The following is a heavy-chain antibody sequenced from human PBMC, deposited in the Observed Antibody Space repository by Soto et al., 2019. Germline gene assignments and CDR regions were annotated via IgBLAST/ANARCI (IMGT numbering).Heavy chain of an antibody. CDR2: IYYSGST. V-gene: IGHV4-59*01. J-gene: IGHJ6*02. CDR1: GGSISSYY. D-gene: IGHD6-6*01. Sequence: SETLSLTCTVSGGSISSYYWSWIRQPPGKGLEWIGYIYYSGSTNYNPSLKSRVTISVDTSKNQFSLKLSSVTAAATAVYYCAAEENSSSSIYYGMDVWGQGTTVTVSS. CDR3: AAEENSSSSIYYGMDV.